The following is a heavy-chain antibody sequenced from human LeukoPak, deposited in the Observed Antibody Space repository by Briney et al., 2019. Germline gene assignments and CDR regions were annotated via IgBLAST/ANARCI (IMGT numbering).Heavy chain of an antibody. CDR1: GGSFSGYY. J-gene: IGHJ2*01. D-gene: IGHD3-16*01. CDR2: INHSGST. CDR3: ARGGDRPYWYFDL. V-gene: IGHV4-34*01. Sequence: PSETLSLTCAVYGGSFSGYYWSWIRQPPGEGLEWIGEINHSGSTNYNPSLKSRVTISVDTSKNQFSLKLSSVTAADTAVYYCARGGDRPYWYFDLWGRGTLVTVSS.